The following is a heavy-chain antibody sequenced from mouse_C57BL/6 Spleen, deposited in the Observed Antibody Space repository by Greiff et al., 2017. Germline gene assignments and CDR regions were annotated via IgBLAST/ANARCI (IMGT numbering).Heavy chain of an antibody. CDR1: GYTFTSYW. J-gene: IGHJ4*01. CDR2: INPSNGGT. V-gene: IGHV1-53*01. CDR3: ARSGGYDGYFYAMDY. D-gene: IGHD2-3*01. Sequence: QVQLQQPGTELVKPGASVKLSCKASGYTFTSYWMHWVKQRPGQGLEWIGNINPSNGGTNYNEKFKSKATLTVDKSSSTAYMQLSSLTSEDSAVYYCARSGGYDGYFYAMDYWGQGTSVTVSS.